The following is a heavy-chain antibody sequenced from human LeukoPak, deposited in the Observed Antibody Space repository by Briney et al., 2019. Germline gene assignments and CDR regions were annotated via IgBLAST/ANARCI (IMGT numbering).Heavy chain of an antibody. CDR3: ARDCGYDSQRMNYFDY. J-gene: IGHJ4*02. CDR1: GYTFTAYY. V-gene: IGHV1-2*02. D-gene: IGHD5-12*01. Sequence: ASVKVSCKASGYTFTAYYIHWVRQAPGQGLEWMGWINANSGGTDYAQKFQGRVTMTRDTSLTTAYMELGRLKSDDTAVYYCARDCGYDSQRMNYFDYWGQGTLVTVSS. CDR2: INANSGGT.